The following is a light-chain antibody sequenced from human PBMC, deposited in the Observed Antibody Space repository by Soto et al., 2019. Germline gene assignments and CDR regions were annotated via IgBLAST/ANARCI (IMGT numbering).Light chain of an antibody. CDR3: QQYENWPPWT. V-gene: IGKV3-15*01. CDR2: GAS. Sequence: EIVMTQSPATLYMSPGETATLSCRASQSVSDNLAWYQQKPGQAPRLLIYGASTRATDIPARFSGSGSGTEFTLTISRLQSEDFAVYYCQQYENWPPWTFGQGTRVDVK. J-gene: IGKJ1*01. CDR1: QSVSDN.